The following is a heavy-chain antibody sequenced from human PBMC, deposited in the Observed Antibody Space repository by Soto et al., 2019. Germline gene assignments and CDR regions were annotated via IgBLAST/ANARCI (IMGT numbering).Heavy chain of an antibody. D-gene: IGHD5-12*01. CDR2: INHSGST. Sequence: SETLSLTCAVYGGSFSGYYWSWIRQPPGKGLEWIGEINHSGSTNYNPSLKSRVTISVDTSKNQFSLKLSSVTAADTAVYYCARGHWIVATKSSSTYRFDPWGQGTLVTVSS. J-gene: IGHJ5*02. CDR3: ARGHWIVATKSSSTYRFDP. V-gene: IGHV4-34*01. CDR1: GGSFSGYY.